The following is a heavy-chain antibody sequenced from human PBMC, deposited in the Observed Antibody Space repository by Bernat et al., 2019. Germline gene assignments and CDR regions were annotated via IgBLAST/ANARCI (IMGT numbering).Heavy chain of an antibody. D-gene: IGHD2-21*02. V-gene: IGHV3-30*18. CDR1: GFTFSSYG. Sequence: QVQLVESGGGVVQPGRSLRRSCAASGFTFSSYGMHWVRQAPGKGLEGLAVIAYDGSNKYYADAVKGRFTISRDNSKNTLYLQMNSLRAEDKAVYYCAKDSRAYCGGDCYFDYWGQGTLVTVSS. CDR3: AKDSRAYCGGDCYFDY. CDR2: IAYDGSNK. J-gene: IGHJ4*02.